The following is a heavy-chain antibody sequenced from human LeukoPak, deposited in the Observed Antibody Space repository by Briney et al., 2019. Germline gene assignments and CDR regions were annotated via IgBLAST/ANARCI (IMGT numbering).Heavy chain of an antibody. CDR1: GGSISSYY. CDR3: ARGPTLYGDHDHFDY. D-gene: IGHD4-17*01. Sequence: SETLSLTCTVSGGSISSYYWSWIRQPPGKGLEWIGEINHSGSTNYNPSLKSRVTISVDTSKNQFSLKLSSVTAADTAVYYCARGPTLYGDHDHFDYWGQGTLVTVSS. V-gene: IGHV4-34*01. CDR2: INHSGST. J-gene: IGHJ4*02.